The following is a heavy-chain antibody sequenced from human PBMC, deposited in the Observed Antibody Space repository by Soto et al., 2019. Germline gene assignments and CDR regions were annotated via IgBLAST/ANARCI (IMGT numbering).Heavy chain of an antibody. CDR1: GGSISSGGYY. Sequence: SETLSLTCTVSGGSISSGGYYWSWIRQHPGKGLEWIGYIYYSGSTYYNPSLKSRVTISVDTSKNQFSLKLSSVTAADTAVYYCARDTATTTKLGYCSGGSCYGVLDYWGQGTLVTVSS. CDR2: IYYSGST. V-gene: IGHV4-31*03. J-gene: IGHJ4*02. D-gene: IGHD2-15*01. CDR3: ARDTATTTKLGYCSGGSCYGVLDY.